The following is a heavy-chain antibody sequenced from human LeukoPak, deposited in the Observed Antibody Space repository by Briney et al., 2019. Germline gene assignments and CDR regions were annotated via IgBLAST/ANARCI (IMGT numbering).Heavy chain of an antibody. V-gene: IGHV3-43*02. CDR3: AKDGGLVATIAFDY. J-gene: IGHJ4*02. Sequence: PGGSLRLACAASGFTFSSYAMSWVRQAPGKGLEWVSLISGDGGSTYYADSVKGRFTISRDNSKNSLYLQMNSLRTEDTALYYCAKDGGLVATIAFDYWGQGTLVTVSS. CDR1: GFTFSSYA. D-gene: IGHD5-12*01. CDR2: ISGDGGST.